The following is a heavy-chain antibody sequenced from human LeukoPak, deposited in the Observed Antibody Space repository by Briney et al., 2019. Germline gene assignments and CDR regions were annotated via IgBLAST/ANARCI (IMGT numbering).Heavy chain of an antibody. CDR3: ARDSLVAGTSDY. CDR1: GFTFSSYS. J-gene: IGHJ4*02. V-gene: IGHV3-21*01. D-gene: IGHD6-19*01. Sequence: GGSLRLSCAASGFTFSSYSMNWVRRAPGKGLEWVSSISSSSSYIYYADSVKGRFTISRDNAKNSLYLQMNSLRAEDTAVYYCARDSLVAGTSDYWGQGTLVTVSS. CDR2: ISSSSSYI.